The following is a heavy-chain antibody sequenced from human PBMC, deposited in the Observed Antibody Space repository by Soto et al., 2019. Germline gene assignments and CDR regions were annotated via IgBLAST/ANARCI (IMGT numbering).Heavy chain of an antibody. Sequence: QVQLVQSGAEVKKPGASVKVYCKASGYTFTRSGISWVRQAPGQGPEWMGWFSSYNGDTNYAQTFQGRVTMTTDTYTITAYMELSSLRSDDTAVYYCAREGVAPYYYYGMDVWGQGTPVTVSS. V-gene: IGHV1-18*01. CDR1: GYTFTRSG. D-gene: IGHD5-12*01. J-gene: IGHJ6*02. CDR3: AREGVAPYYYYGMDV. CDR2: FSSYNGDT.